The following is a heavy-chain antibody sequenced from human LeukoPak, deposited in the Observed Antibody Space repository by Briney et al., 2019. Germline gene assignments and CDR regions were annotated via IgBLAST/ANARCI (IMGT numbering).Heavy chain of an antibody. J-gene: IGHJ6*03. V-gene: IGHV3-7*01. Sequence: GGSLRLSCAASGFTFSSYGMSWVRQAPGKGLEWVANIKQGGSEKYYVDSVKGRFTISRDNAKNSLYLQMNSLRAEDTAVYYCARVGYYYYYMDVWGKGTTVTISS. CDR3: ARVGYYYYYMDV. CDR1: GFTFSSYG. CDR2: IKQGGSEK.